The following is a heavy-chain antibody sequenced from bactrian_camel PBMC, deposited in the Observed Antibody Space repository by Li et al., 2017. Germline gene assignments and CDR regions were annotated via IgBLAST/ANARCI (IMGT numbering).Heavy chain of an antibody. CDR2: IDSDGST. Sequence: HVQLVESGGGSVQAGGSLRLSCVASGVTYNIYCMGWFRQPPGKEREGVAIIDSDGSTGYEDSVKGRFTISQDNAKSTLYLQMNDLKPDDTAMYYCGAPGVGKLSDCDLGPPEEYDHWGQGTQVTVS. CDR3: GAPGVGKLSDCDLGPPEEYDH. V-gene: IGHV3S6*01. CDR1: GVTYNIYC. D-gene: IGHD3*01. J-gene: IGHJ4*01.